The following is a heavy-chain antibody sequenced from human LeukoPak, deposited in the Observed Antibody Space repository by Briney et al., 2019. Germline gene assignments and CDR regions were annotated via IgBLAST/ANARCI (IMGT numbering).Heavy chain of an antibody. CDR3: ASDREDTANLHYFDY. CDR2: ISYDGSNK. J-gene: IGHJ4*02. Sequence: PGRSLRLSCAASGFTFSSYAMHWVRQAPGKGLEWVAVISYDGSNKYYADSVKGRFTISRDNSKNTLYLQMNNLRVEDTAVYYCASDREDTANLHYFDYWGQGTLVTVSS. D-gene: IGHD5-18*01. CDR1: GFTFSSYA. V-gene: IGHV3-30-3*01.